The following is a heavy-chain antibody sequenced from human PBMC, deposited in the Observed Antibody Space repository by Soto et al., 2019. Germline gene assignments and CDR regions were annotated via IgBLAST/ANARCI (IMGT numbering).Heavy chain of an antibody. Sequence: EVQLVESGGGLVQPGGSLRLSCAASGFSVSSNSMNWVRQAPGKGLEWVSIMYGNGRTSYADSVKGRFTISRDNSKNTLYLQMNSLRAEDTAVYYCARESKKDVDYWGQGTLVTVSS. J-gene: IGHJ4*02. V-gene: IGHV3-66*01. CDR1: GFSVSSNS. CDR2: MYGNGRT. CDR3: ARESKKDVDY.